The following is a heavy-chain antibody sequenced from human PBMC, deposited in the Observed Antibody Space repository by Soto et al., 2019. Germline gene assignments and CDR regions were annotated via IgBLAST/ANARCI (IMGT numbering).Heavy chain of an antibody. CDR1: GFTFSSYA. Sequence: QVQLVESGGGVVQPGRSLRRSCAASGFTFSSYAMHWVRQAPGNGLEWVAVIWYDGSNKNYADSVKGRFTISRDNSKNTLYLQMNSLRTEDTAVYYGAKARHGSGTYSYFDYWGQGILVTVSS. D-gene: IGHD3-10*01. CDR3: AKARHGSGTYSYFDY. CDR2: IWYDGSNK. V-gene: IGHV3-30*18. J-gene: IGHJ4*02.